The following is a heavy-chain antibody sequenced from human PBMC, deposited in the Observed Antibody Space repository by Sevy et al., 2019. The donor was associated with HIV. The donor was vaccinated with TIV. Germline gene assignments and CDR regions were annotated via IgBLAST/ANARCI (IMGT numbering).Heavy chain of an antibody. V-gene: IGHV3-23*01. D-gene: IGHD3-10*01. CDR2: ISGSGGST. CDR1: GFTFSSYA. CDR3: ANDRDGSGSYFYFDY. Sequence: GGSLRLSCGASGFTFSSYAMSWVRQAPGMGLEWVSAISGSGGSTYYADSVKGRFTISRDNSKNTVYLQMNSLRAEDTAVYYCANDRDGSGSYFYFDYWGQRTLVTVSS. J-gene: IGHJ4*02.